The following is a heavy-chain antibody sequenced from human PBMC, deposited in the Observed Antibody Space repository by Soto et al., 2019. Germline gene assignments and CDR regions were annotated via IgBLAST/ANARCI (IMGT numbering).Heavy chain of an antibody. Sequence: SETLSLTCAVSGGSISSSNWWSWVRQPPGKGLEWIGEIYHSGSTNYNPSLKSRVTISVDKSKNQFSLKLSSVTAADTAVYYCARAGREFGYRRYYYYGMDVWGQGTTVTVSS. CDR3: ARAGREFGYRRYYYYGMDV. V-gene: IGHV4-4*02. CDR1: GGSISSSNW. CDR2: IYHSGST. J-gene: IGHJ6*02. D-gene: IGHD5-18*01.